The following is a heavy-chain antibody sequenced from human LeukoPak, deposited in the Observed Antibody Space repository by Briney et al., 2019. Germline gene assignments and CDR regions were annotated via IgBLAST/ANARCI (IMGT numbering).Heavy chain of an antibody. J-gene: IGHJ4*02. CDR2: IDPDGSST. Sequence: GGSLRLSCAASGFTFSQYWMHWVRQAPGKGLVWVSRIDPDGSSTNYADSVKGRFTISRDNAKNTLYLQLNSLRAEDTAVYYCARKDYSNYAPYFDYWGQGTLVTVSS. CDR3: ARKDYSNYAPYFDY. V-gene: IGHV3-74*01. D-gene: IGHD4-11*01. CDR1: GFTFSQYW.